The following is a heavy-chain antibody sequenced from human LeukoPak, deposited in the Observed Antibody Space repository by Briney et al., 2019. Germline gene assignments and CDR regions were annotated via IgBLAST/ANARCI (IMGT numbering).Heavy chain of an antibody. D-gene: IGHD3-9*01. CDR1: GGSISSYY. CDR2: VYYSGNT. V-gene: IGHV4-59*01. Sequence: SETLSLTCTVSGGSISSYYWSWIRQPPGKGLEWIGYVYYSGNTNYNPSLKSRVTISVDTSKNQFSLKVTSVTTADTAVYYCAKGRKDFDTNLGPFDSWGQGILVTVSS. CDR3: AKGRKDFDTNLGPFDS. J-gene: IGHJ4*02.